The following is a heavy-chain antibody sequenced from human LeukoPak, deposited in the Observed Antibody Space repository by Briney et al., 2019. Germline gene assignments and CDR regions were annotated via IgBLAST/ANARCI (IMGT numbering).Heavy chain of an antibody. CDR2: ISGSGGST. CDR3: AKYDSGSWYYTAFDI. Sequence: GGSLRFSCAASGFTFSSYAMSWVRQAPGKGLEWVSAISGSGGSTYYADSVKGRFTISRDNSKNTLYLQMNSLRAEDTAVYYCAKYDSGSWYYTAFDIWGQGTMVTVSS. D-gene: IGHD2-15*01. V-gene: IGHV3-23*01. J-gene: IGHJ3*02. CDR1: GFTFSSYA.